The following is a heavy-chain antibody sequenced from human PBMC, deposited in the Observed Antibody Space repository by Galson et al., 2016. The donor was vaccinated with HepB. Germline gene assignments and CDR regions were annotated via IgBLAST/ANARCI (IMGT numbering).Heavy chain of an antibody. CDR2: TYYSGST. V-gene: IGHV4-39*01. CDR1: GGSISSNIFY. Sequence: SETLSLTCTVSGGSISSNIFYWGWIRQSPGKGLEWIATTYYSGSTYYNPSLKSRVTISVDTSKNQFSLDLTSVTAADTALYFCAHEGVGFTALQHWGQGILVTVSS. D-gene: IGHD3-16*01. J-gene: IGHJ4*02. CDR3: AHEGVGFTALQH.